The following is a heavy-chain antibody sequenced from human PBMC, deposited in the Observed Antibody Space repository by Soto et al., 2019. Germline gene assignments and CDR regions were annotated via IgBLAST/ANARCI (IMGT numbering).Heavy chain of an antibody. V-gene: IGHV1-69*13. D-gene: IGHD6-19*01. CDR2: IIPIFGTA. CDR1: GGTFSSYA. J-gene: IGHJ6*02. CDR3: ASGGAAVAHYYGMDV. Sequence: ASVKVSCKASGGTFSSYAISWVRQASGQGLEWMGGIIPIFGTANYAQKFQGRVTITADESTSTAYMELSSLRSEDTAVYYCASGGAAVAHYYGMDVWGQGTTVTVSS.